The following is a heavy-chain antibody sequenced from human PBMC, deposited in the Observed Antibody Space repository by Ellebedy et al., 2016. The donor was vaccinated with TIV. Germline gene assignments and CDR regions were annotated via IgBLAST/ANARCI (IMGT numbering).Heavy chain of an antibody. CDR1: GFTFSAYG. J-gene: IGHJ5*02. CDR3: VRWGDYEGWDL. D-gene: IGHD4-17*01. V-gene: IGHV3-48*04. Sequence: PGGSLTLSCVASGFTFSAYGMHCVSQAPGKGLEWLSYIAGLTSLIYYADSLKGRFTISRDNAKNSAFLQLNSLRVEDTAMYYCVRWGDYEGWDLWGQGTLVTVSS. CDR2: IAGLTSLI.